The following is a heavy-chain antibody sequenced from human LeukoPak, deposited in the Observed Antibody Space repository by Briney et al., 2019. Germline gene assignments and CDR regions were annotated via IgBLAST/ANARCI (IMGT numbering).Heavy chain of an antibody. Sequence: SETLSLTCTVSGYSISSGYYWGWIRQPPGKGLEWIGSIYHSGSTYYNPSLKSRVTISVDTSKNQFSLKLSSVTAADTAVYYCARRGRKGHAEWGQGTLVTVSS. D-gene: IGHD2-15*01. V-gene: IGHV4-38-2*02. CDR1: GYSISSGYY. J-gene: IGHJ4*02. CDR2: IYHSGST. CDR3: ARRGRKGHAE.